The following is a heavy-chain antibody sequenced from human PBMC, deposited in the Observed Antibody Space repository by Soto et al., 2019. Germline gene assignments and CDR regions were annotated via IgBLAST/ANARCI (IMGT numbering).Heavy chain of an antibody. J-gene: IGHJ5*02. D-gene: IGHD3-22*01. CDR1: GYTFTSYG. CDR2: ISAYNGNT. Sequence: GASVKVSCKASGYTFTSYGISWVRQAPGQGLEWMGWISAYNGNTNYAQKLQGRVTMTTDTSTSTAYMELRSLRSDDTAVYYCARDRYYYYDSSGYNTRGSIWFDPWGQGTLVTVSS. CDR3: ARDRYYYYDSSGYNTRGSIWFDP. V-gene: IGHV1-18*01.